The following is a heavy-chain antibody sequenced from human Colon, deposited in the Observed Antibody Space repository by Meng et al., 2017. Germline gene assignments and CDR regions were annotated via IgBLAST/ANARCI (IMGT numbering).Heavy chain of an antibody. CDR3: AREGSDSYIDH. D-gene: IGHD1-26*01. J-gene: IGHJ4*02. CDR2: SNTKTGNP. CDR1: GYSFTFFT. Sequence: VQMVQSGSEMKKPGASVRISCKPSGYSFTFFTMNWVRQAPGRGLEWMGWSNTKTGNPTYDEDFTGRFVFSFDTSATTAYLEINSLRPDDTAVYYCAREGSDSYIDHWGQGTLVTVSS. V-gene: IGHV7-4-1*02.